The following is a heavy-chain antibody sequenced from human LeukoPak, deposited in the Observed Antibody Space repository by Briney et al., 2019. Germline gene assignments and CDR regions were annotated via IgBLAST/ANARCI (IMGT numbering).Heavy chain of an antibody. V-gene: IGHV3-7*01. D-gene: IGHD3-10*01. CDR1: GFTFSSYW. CDR2: IKQDGSEK. J-gene: IGHJ6*02. Sequence: PGGSLRLSCAASGFTFSSYWMSWVRQAPGKGLEWVANIKQDGSEKYYVDSVKGRFTISRDNAKNSLYLQMNSLRAEDTAVYYCARVDSGIQYYYYYYYGMDAWGQGTTVTVSS. CDR3: ARVDSGIQYYYYYYYGMDA.